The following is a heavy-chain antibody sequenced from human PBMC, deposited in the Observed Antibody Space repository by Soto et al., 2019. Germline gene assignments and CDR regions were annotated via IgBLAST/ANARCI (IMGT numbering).Heavy chain of an antibody. CDR2: ISGSFDT. CDR1: GFKFSSYA. D-gene: IGHD6-19*01. CDR3: AKVSVAGTTPLDFDY. V-gene: IGHV3-23*01. J-gene: IGHJ4*02. Sequence: GGSLRLSCAASGFKFSSYAISWVRQGRGKGLEWVSTISGSFDTYYADSVKGRFTISRDNSKNTLYLQMNSLRAEDTAVYYCAKVSVAGTTPLDFDYWGQGTLVTVSS.